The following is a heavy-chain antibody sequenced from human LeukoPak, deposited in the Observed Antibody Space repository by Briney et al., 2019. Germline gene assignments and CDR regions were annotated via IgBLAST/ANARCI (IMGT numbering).Heavy chain of an antibody. Sequence: WETLSLTCTVSGASISGYFWSWIRQPPGKGPEWIGFIHYSGSANYNPSLESRLTTSADTSKNQFSLKLSSVVAADTAVYYCARHSDGGAKLRLDYWGRGTLVTVSS. CDR2: IHYSGSA. V-gene: IGHV4-59*08. J-gene: IGHJ4*02. CDR1: GASISGYF. CDR3: ARHSDGGAKLRLDY. D-gene: IGHD2-8*02.